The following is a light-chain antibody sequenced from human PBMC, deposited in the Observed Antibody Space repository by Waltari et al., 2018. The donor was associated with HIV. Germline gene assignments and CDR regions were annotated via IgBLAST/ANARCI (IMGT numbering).Light chain of an antibody. V-gene: IGLV3-25*03. Sequence: SYELTQPPSFSVSPGQTARITCSGDVLPKHYAYWYQQKPGQAPVVVISKDSERPSGIPERFSGSSSGTTVTLTISGVQAEDEADYYCQSADSSGTYAVFGGGTQLTVL. CDR3: QSADSSGTYAV. J-gene: IGLJ7*01. CDR1: VLPKHY. CDR2: KDS.